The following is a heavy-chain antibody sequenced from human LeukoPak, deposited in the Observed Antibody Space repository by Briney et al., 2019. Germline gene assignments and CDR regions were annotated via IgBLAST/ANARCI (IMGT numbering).Heavy chain of an antibody. V-gene: IGHV4-39*01. Sequence: PSETLSLTCTVSGGSISSSSYYWGWIRQPPGKGLEWIGSIYYSGSTYYNPSHKGRVTISVDTSKKQFSLKLSSVTAADTAVYYCARHDYGGVNWFDPWGQGSLVTVSS. CDR2: IYYSGST. D-gene: IGHD4-23*01. J-gene: IGHJ5*02. CDR1: GGSISSSSYY. CDR3: ARHDYGGVNWFDP.